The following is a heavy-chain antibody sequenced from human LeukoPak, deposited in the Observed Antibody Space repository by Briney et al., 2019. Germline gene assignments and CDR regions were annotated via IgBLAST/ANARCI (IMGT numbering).Heavy chain of an antibody. J-gene: IGHJ5*02. CDR2: IYYSGST. V-gene: IGHV4-59*01. Sequence: SETLSLTCTVSGGSINSYYWSWIRQPPGRGLEWIGYIYYSGSTENDPSLKSRVTISVDTSKNQFSLKLSSVTAADTAVYYCARDQGPRQVTVRRADWFDPWGQGTLVTVSS. CDR1: GGSINSYY. D-gene: IGHD4-17*01. CDR3: ARDQGPRQVTVRRADWFDP.